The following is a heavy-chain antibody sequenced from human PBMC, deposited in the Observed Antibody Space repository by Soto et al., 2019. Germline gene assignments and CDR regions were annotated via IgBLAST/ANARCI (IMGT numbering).Heavy chain of an antibody. V-gene: IGHV3-33*01. CDR2: IWYDGSNK. J-gene: IGHJ4*02. CDR3: ARDYEGPYSSGRPAGY. Sequence: VAVIWYDGSNKYYADSVKGRFTISRDNSKNTLYLQMNSLRAEDTAVYYCARDYEGPYSSGRPAGYWGQGTLVTVSS. D-gene: IGHD6-19*01.